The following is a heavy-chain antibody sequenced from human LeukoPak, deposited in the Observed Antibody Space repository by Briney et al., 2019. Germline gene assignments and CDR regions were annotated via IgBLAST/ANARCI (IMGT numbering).Heavy chain of an antibody. CDR2: ISSNGGST. D-gene: IGHD3-9*01. J-gene: IGHJ4*02. V-gene: IGHV3-64D*06. Sequence: PGGSLTLSCSASGFTFSSYAMHWVRQAPGKGLEYVSAISSNGGSTYYADSVKGRFTISRDNSKNTLYLQMSSLRAEDTAVSYCVKDADYDILTGYYTPDYWGQGTLVTVSS. CDR3: VKDADYDILTGYYTPDY. CDR1: GFTFSSYA.